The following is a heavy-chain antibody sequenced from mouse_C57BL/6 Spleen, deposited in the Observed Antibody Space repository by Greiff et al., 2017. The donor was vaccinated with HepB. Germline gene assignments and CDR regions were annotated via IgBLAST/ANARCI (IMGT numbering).Heavy chain of an antibody. J-gene: IGHJ4*01. Sequence: VQLQQPGAELVRPGTSVKLSCKASGYTFTSYWMHWVKQRPGQGLEWIGVIDPSDSYTNYNQKFKGKATLTVDTSSSTAYMQLSSLTSEDSAVYYCASNYGSSSGAMDYWGQGTSVTVSS. V-gene: IGHV1-59*01. CDR3: ASNYGSSSGAMDY. CDR1: GYTFTSYW. D-gene: IGHD1-1*01. CDR2: IDPSDSYT.